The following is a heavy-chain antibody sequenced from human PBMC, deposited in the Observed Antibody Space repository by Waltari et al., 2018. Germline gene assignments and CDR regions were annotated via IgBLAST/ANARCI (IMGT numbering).Heavy chain of an antibody. CDR3: AKDKTSSGWKYFGD. V-gene: IGHV3-9*01. Sequence: VQLVESGGGWVQPGRSLRLSCVAPDFLFADYAMHGVRRAPGKGLEWVSGISWNGDDIGYADSVRGRFTTSRDNAKNALYLQMNSLRADDTAFYYCAKDKTSSGWKYFGDWGPGTLVTVSS. D-gene: IGHD6-19*01. CDR1: DFLFADYA. CDR2: ISWNGDDI. J-gene: IGHJ4*02.